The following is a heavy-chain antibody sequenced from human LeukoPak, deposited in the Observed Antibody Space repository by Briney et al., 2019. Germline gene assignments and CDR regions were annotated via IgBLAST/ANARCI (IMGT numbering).Heavy chain of an antibody. CDR2: ISWDGGST. V-gene: IGHV3-43D*03. CDR3: AKDIRPRSAVTTGLDY. J-gene: IGHJ4*02. Sequence: GGSLRLSCAASGFTFDDYAMHWVRQAPGKGLEWVSLISWDGGSTYYADSVKGRFTISRDNSKNSLYLQMNSLRAEDTALYYCAKDIRPRSAVTTGLDYWGQGTLVTVSS. D-gene: IGHD4-17*01. CDR1: GFTFDDYA.